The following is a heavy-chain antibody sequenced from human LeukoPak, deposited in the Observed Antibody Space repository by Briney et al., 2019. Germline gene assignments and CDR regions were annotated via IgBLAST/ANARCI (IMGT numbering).Heavy chain of an antibody. CDR1: GYSISSGYY. CDR3: AKSNGYGLVDI. J-gene: IGHJ3*02. Sequence: SETLSLTCTVSGYSISSGYYWGWIRQPPGKGLEWIGSIYHSGGTYYNPSLKSRVTISVDTSKNQFSLKLNSVTAADTAVYYCAKSNGYGLVDIWGQGTMVTVSS. D-gene: IGHD3-10*01. V-gene: IGHV4-38-2*02. CDR2: IYHSGGT.